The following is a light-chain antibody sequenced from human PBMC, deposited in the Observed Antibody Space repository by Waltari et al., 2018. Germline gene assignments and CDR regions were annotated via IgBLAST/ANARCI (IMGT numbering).Light chain of an antibody. CDR1: SSDIAAGKD. Sequence: QSVLTQPPSVSGAPGQRVTISCTGSSSDIAAGKDVHWYQQVPGSAPKLLIYLNNNRPSGVPDRFSASRTGASASLVITGLQAEDEADYYCQSYDSSLSPSTVIFGGGTKLSVL. CDR3: QSYDSSLSPSTVI. V-gene: IGLV1-40*01. J-gene: IGLJ2*01. CDR2: LNN.